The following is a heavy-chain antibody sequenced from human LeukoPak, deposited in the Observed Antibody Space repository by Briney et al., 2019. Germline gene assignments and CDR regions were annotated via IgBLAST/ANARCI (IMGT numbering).Heavy chain of an antibody. J-gene: IGHJ4*02. V-gene: IGHV4-59*12. CDR2: IYHSGST. CDR3: ASRIAAAGFSFDY. Sequence: SETLSLTCTVSGGSISSYYWSWIRQPAGKGLEWVGEIYHSGSTNYNPSLKSRVTISVDKSKNQFSLKLSSVTAADTAVYYCASRIAAAGFSFDYWGQGTLVTVSS. D-gene: IGHD6-13*01. CDR1: GGSISSYY.